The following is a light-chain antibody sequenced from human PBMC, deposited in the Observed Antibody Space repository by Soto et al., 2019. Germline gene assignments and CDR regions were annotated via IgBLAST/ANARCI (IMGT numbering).Light chain of an antibody. CDR3: QQYSSYPLT. V-gene: IGKV1-5*01. CDR1: QAISVY. CDR2: DAA. J-gene: IGKJ4*01. Sequence: DIQMTQSPSTLSASVADRVTIACRASQAISVYLAWYQRKPGKAPKLLIYDAANLQTGVSSRFSGSGSGTEFTLTINSLQPDEFATYYCQQYSSYPLTCGGGTKVEIK.